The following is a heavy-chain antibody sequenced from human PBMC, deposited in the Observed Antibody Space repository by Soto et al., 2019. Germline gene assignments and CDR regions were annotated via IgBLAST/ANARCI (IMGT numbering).Heavy chain of an antibody. V-gene: IGHV4-34*01. CDR2: INHSGST. CDR1: GGSFSGYY. CDR3: ARGANYDSSGLGY. D-gene: IGHD3-22*01. Sequence: SETLSLTCAVYGGSFSGYYWSWIRQPPGKGLEWIGEINHSGSTNYNPSLKSRVTISVDTSKNQFSLKLSSVTAADTAVYYCARGANYDSSGLGYWGQGTLVT. J-gene: IGHJ4*02.